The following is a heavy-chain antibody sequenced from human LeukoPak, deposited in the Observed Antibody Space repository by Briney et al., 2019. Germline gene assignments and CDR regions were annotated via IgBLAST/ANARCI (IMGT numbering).Heavy chain of an antibody. Sequence: ASVKVSCKASGYTFSNYGINWVRQAPGQGLEWMGWISGYNGKTNYAQKLQGRVTMTTDTSTSTAYMELRSLRSDDTAVYYCARGHWPIEYREGIDYWGQGTLVTVSS. J-gene: IGHJ4*02. CDR2: ISGYNGKT. V-gene: IGHV1-18*01. CDR3: ARGHWPIEYREGIDY. D-gene: IGHD2-2*02. CDR1: GYTFSNYG.